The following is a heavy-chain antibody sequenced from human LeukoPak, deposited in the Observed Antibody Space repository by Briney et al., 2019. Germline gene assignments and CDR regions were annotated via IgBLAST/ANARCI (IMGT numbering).Heavy chain of an antibody. J-gene: IGHJ4*02. CDR1: GFTFSSFA. CDR3: ARWGYYSNYDY. D-gene: IGHD4-11*01. Sequence: GGSLRLSCAASGFTFSSFAMHWVRQAPGKQLEYVSAICSDGGCTYYANSVKGRFTISRDNSKNTLYLQMGSLRAEDMAVYYCARWGYYSNYDYWGQGTLVTVSS. V-gene: IGHV3-64*01. CDR2: ICSDGGCT.